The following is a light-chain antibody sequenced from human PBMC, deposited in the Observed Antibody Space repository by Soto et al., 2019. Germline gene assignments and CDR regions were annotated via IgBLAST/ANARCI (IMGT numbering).Light chain of an antibody. Sequence: EIVLTQSPATLSLSPGAIATLSCRASQGVSSHLAWYQQKPGQAPRLLIYDSSKRATGIPARFSGGGSGTDFSLTISSLEPEDFAVYYCQHRGTWPRYFFGQGTKVEI. CDR3: QHRGTWPRYF. J-gene: IGKJ2*01. CDR2: DSS. V-gene: IGKV3-11*01. CDR1: QGVSSH.